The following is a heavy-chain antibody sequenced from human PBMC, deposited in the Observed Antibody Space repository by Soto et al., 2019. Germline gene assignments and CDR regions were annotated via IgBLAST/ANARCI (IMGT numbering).Heavy chain of an antibody. CDR3: AREEYELSPSGFDY. Sequence: QVQLQESGPGLVKPSETLSLTCTVSGGSITGFYWSWIRQSAGKGLEWMWRILTNESTKYNPSLESRVSMSIDMSKNQFSLKLRSVTAADTAVYYCAREEYELSPSGFDYWGQGTLVTVSS. D-gene: IGHD1-7*01. CDR2: ILTNEST. J-gene: IGHJ4*02. V-gene: IGHV4-4*07. CDR1: GGSITGFY.